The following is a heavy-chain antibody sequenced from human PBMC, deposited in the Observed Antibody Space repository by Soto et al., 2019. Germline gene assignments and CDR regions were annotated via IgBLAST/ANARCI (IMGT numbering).Heavy chain of an antibody. CDR3: AKGGVGSTSNAFDI. CDR1: GFTFRSYG. V-gene: IGHV3-30*18. D-gene: IGHD1-26*01. CDR2: ISYDGSNK. J-gene: IGHJ3*02. Sequence: GGSLRLSCAASGFTFRSYGMHWVRQAPAKVLEWVAVISYDGSNKYYADSVKGRFTISRDNSKNTLYLQMNSLRAEDTAVYYCAKGGVGSTSNAFDIWGQGTMVTVSS.